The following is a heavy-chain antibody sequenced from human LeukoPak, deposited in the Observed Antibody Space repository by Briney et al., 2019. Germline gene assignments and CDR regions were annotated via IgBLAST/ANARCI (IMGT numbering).Heavy chain of an antibody. Sequence: GGSLRLSCAASGFTFSSYAMSWVRQAPGKGLEWVSAISGSGGSTYYADSVKGRFTISRDNSKNTLYLQMNSLRAEDTAVYYCASPQIAVDSYYYYYMDVWGTGTTVTVSS. D-gene: IGHD6-19*01. CDR3: ASPQIAVDSYYYYYMDV. CDR1: GFTFSSYA. V-gene: IGHV3-23*01. CDR2: ISGSGGST. J-gene: IGHJ6*03.